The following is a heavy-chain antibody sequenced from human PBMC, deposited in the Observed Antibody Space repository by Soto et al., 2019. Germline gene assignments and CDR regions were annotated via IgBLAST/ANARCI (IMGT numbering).Heavy chain of an antibody. CDR1: GYTFTSYG. J-gene: IGHJ6*01. CDR3: AIEYRAAIVVVVAANQYDYGMYV. D-gene: IGHD2-15*01. V-gene: IGHV1-18*04. Sequence: DAVQVTCKSCGYTFTSYGISWVRQAPGQGLEWMGWISAYNGNTNYAQKLQGRVTMTTDTSTSTAYMELRSLRSDDTAVYYCAIEYRAAIVVVVAANQYDYGMYVCRQ. CDR2: ISAYNGNT.